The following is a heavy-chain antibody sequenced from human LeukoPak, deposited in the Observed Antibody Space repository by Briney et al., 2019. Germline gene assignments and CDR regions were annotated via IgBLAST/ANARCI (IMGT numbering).Heavy chain of an antibody. Sequence: SETLSLTCTVSGGSISGYYWSWTRQPAGKGLEWIGRMSTSGNSNYIPSLVSRVTMSVDTSKNQFSLNLSSVTAADTAVYYCARESGSMRWFDPWGQGTPVTVSS. CDR2: MSTSGNS. J-gene: IGHJ5*02. CDR1: GGSISGYY. V-gene: IGHV4-4*07. D-gene: IGHD6-25*01. CDR3: ARESGSMRWFDP.